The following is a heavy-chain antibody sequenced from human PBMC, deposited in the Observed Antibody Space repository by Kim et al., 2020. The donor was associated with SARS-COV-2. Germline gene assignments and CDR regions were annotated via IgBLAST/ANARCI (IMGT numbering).Heavy chain of an antibody. D-gene: IGHD2-15*01. CDR3: ARSGCSGGSCYSAYFDY. Sequence: KGRFTNTRDNSKNTLYLQMNSLRAEDTAVYYCARSGCSGGSCYSAYFDYWGQGTLVTVSS. J-gene: IGHJ4*02. V-gene: IGHV3-30*01.